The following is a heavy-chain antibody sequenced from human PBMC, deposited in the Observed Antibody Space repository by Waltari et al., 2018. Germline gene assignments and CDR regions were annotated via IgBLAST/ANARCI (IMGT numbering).Heavy chain of an antibody. CDR2: RKEDGREK. J-gene: IGHJ1*01. V-gene: IGHV3-7*01. CDR3: ARLIGGTLTEYYQ. CDR1: GFTFSSHW. Sequence: EVQLMESGGGLVQPGGSLRLSCAASGFTFSSHWLTWVPRAPGKGRERVANRKEDGREKNDVYSVKVRFTISRDNAKNALYLQMNSLRVEDAAVYYCARLIGGTLTEYYQWGQGTLVTVPS. D-gene: IGHD1-26*01.